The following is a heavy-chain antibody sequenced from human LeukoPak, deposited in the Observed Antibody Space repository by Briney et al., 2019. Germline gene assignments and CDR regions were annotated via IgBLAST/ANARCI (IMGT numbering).Heavy chain of an antibody. CDR3: ARRRIAVAGTGSDYFDY. CDR1: GGSISSISYY. V-gene: IGHV4-39*01. Sequence: SETLSLTCTISGGSISSISYYWGWIRQPPGKGLEWIGSIYYSGSTYYNPSLKSRVTISVDTSKNQFSLKLSSVTAADTAVYYCARRRIAVAGTGSDYFDYWGQGTLVTVSS. CDR2: IYYSGST. D-gene: IGHD6-19*01. J-gene: IGHJ4*02.